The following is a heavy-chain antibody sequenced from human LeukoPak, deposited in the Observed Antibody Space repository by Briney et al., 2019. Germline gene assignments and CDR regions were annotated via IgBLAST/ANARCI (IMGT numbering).Heavy chain of an antibody. V-gene: IGHV4-34*01. Sequence: PSETLSLTCAVYGGSFSTYYWRWLPHPPGQGLEGIGEINYSGRTNYNPSLKSRVTISVDTSKIQFALKLSSVTAADTAVYYCARTGELVGYFDLWGRGTLVTVSS. D-gene: IGHD1-26*01. J-gene: IGHJ2*01. CDR1: GGSFSTYY. CDR3: ARTGELVGYFDL. CDR2: INYSGRT.